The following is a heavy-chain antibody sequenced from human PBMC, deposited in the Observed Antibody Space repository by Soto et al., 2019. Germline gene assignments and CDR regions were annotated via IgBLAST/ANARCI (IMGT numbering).Heavy chain of an antibody. Sequence: QVQLVESGGGVVQPGRSLRLSCAASGFTFSSYAMHWVRQAPGKGLEWDAVISYDGSNKYYAESVKVRFTISRDNSKNPAYLLMNSLRAADTAVYYCARDDSRAGRVVVITTVYWGQGTLVTVSS. CDR1: GFTFSSYA. V-gene: IGHV3-30-3*01. CDR3: ARDDSRAGRVVVITTVY. D-gene: IGHD3-22*01. CDR2: ISYDGSNK. J-gene: IGHJ4*02.